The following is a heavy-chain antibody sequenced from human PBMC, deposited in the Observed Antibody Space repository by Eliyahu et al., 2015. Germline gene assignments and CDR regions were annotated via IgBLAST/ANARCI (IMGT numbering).Heavy chain of an antibody. Sequence: QVQLVQSGAEVKKPGASVXVSCKAXGYTFTSYGISWVRQAPGQGLEWMGWISAYNGNTNYAQKXQGRVTMTTDTSTSTAYMELRSLRSDDTAVYYCARDIVVVVAANWVDAFDIWGQGTMVTVSS. CDR1: GYTFTSYG. CDR3: ARDIVVVVAANWVDAFDI. J-gene: IGHJ3*02. V-gene: IGHV1-18*01. CDR2: ISAYNGNT. D-gene: IGHD2-15*01.